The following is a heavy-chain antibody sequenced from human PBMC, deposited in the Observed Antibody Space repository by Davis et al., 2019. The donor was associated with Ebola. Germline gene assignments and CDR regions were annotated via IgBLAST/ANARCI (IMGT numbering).Heavy chain of an antibody. CDR1: GYTFTSYD. D-gene: IGHD1-1*01. Sequence: ASVKVSCKASGYTFTSYDINWVRQATGQGLEWMGWMNPNSGNTGYAQKFQGRVTMTRNTSISTAYMELSSLRSEETAVYYCSRGTGTTIDYYGMDVWGQGTTVTVSS. V-gene: IGHV1-8*01. CDR3: SRGTGTTIDYYGMDV. J-gene: IGHJ6*02. CDR2: MNPNSGNT.